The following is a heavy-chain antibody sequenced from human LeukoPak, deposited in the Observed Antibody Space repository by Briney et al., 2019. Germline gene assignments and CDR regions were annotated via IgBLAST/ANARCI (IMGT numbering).Heavy chain of an antibody. CDR1: GYTFTSYG. CDR3: ARGFRRVGANDY. Sequence: ASVKVSCKASGYTFTSYGISRVRQAPGQGLEWMGWISAYNGNTNYAQKLQGRVTMTTDTSTSTAYMELSSLRSDDTAVYYCARGFRRVGANDYWGQGTLVTVSS. V-gene: IGHV1-18*01. CDR2: ISAYNGNT. J-gene: IGHJ4*02. D-gene: IGHD1-26*01.